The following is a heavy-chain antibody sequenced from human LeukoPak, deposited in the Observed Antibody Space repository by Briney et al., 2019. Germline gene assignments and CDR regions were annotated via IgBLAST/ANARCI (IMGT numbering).Heavy chain of an antibody. Sequence: GGSLRPSCAASGFTFSSYGIHWVRQAPGKGLEWVAVISYDGSDKYYADSVKGRFTISRDNSKNTLFLQMNSLRAEDTAVYYCAKDGFRTVALDYWGQGTLVTVSS. CDR3: AKDGFRTVALDY. V-gene: IGHV3-30*18. D-gene: IGHD4-23*01. CDR1: GFTFSSYG. CDR2: ISYDGSDK. J-gene: IGHJ4*02.